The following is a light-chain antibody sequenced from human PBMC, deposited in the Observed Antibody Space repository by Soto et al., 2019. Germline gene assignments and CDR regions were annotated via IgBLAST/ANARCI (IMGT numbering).Light chain of an antibody. CDR3: QTWGTGIVV. CDR1: SGHSSYA. J-gene: IGLJ3*02. CDR2: LNSDGSH. Sequence: QLVLTQSPSASASLGASVKLTCTLSSGHSSYAIAWHQQQTEKGPRYLMKLNSDGSHSKGDGIPDRFSGASSGAERYLTISSRQSEDEADYYCQTWGTGIVVFGGGTQLTVL. V-gene: IGLV4-69*01.